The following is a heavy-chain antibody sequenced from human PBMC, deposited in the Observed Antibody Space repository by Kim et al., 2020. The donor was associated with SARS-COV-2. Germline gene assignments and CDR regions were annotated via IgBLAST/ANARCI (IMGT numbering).Heavy chain of an antibody. D-gene: IGHD1-26*01. CDR3: VRGTSGHLISGGGDFDY. Sequence: GGSLRLSCAASGFTFSDHYMDWVRQAPGKGLEWVGRTRNKANSYTTEYPASVKGRFTISRDDSKNSLHLQMNSLKTEDTAVYYCVRGTSGHLISGGGDFDYSGQGILVTVSS. J-gene: IGHJ4*02. V-gene: IGHV3-72*01. CDR1: GFTFSDHY. CDR2: TRNKANSYTT.